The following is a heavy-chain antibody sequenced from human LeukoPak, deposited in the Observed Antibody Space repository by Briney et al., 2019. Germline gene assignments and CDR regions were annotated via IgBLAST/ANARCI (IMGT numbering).Heavy chain of an antibody. CDR3: AKDASSRPVAA. CDR2: ISVDYST. CDR1: GFTFSNYI. Sequence: GGSLRLSCAASGFTFSNYIMSWVRQAPGKGLEWVSGISVDYSTYYADSVRGRFTISRDNSKSSLFLQMNSLRAEDTAVYYCAKDASSRPVAAWGQGTLVTVSS. D-gene: IGHD6-19*01. J-gene: IGHJ4*02. V-gene: IGHV3-23*01.